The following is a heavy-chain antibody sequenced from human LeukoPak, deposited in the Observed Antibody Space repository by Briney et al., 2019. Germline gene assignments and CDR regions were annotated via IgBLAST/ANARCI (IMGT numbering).Heavy chain of an antibody. Sequence: GRSLRLSCAASGFTFDDYAIHWVRQAPGKGLEWVSGISWNSGSIGYADSVKGRFIISRDNAKNSLYLQMNSLRAEDTALYYCAKDMSGSYWGYFDYWGQGTLVTVSS. CDR1: GFTFDDYA. J-gene: IGHJ4*02. CDR3: AKDMSGSYWGYFDY. V-gene: IGHV3-9*01. D-gene: IGHD1-26*01. CDR2: ISWNSGSI.